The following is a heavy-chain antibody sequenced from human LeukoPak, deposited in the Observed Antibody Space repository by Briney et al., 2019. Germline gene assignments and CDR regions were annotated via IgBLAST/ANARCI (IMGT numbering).Heavy chain of an antibody. Sequence: GGSLRLSCAASGFIFSSYGMHWVRQAPGKGLEWVAVISYDGSNKYYADSVKGRFTISRDNSKNTLYLQMNSLRAEDTAVYYCARDFSAGGYGGYDYFDYWGQGTLVTVSS. V-gene: IGHV3-30*19. J-gene: IGHJ4*02. CDR2: ISYDGSNK. CDR3: ARDFSAGGYGGYDYFDY. CDR1: GFIFSSYG. D-gene: IGHD4-23*01.